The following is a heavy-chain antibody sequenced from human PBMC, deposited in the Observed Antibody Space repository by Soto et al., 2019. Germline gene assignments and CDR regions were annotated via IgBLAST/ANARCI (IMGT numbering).Heavy chain of an antibody. Sequence: GGSLRLSCAASGFTFSSYAMSWVRQAPGKGLEWVSSISGSGGSTYYADSVKGRFTISRDNSKNTLYLQMNSLRAEDTALYYCAKDRISSWYYYYGMDVWGQGTTVTVSS. V-gene: IGHV3-23*01. CDR1: GFTFSSYA. CDR2: ISGSGGST. J-gene: IGHJ6*02. CDR3: AKDRISSWYYYYGMDV.